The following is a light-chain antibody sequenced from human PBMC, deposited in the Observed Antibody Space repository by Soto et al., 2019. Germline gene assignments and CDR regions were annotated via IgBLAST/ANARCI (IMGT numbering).Light chain of an antibody. CDR3: QSYDSSLSGYV. J-gene: IGLJ1*01. V-gene: IGLV1-40*01. Sequence: QSVLTQPPSVSGAPGQRVTISCTGGSSNIGTGYDVHWFQQLPGTAPKLLIYGNINRPSGVPDRFSGSKSGTSASLAITGLQAGDEADYYCQSYDSSLSGYVFGTGTKVTVL. CDR1: SSNIGTGYD. CDR2: GNI.